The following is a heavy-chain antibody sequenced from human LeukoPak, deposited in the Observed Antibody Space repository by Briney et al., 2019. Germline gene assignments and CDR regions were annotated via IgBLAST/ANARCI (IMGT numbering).Heavy chain of an antibody. J-gene: IGHJ4*02. CDR1: GGSFSGYY. Sequence: PSETLSLTCAVYGGSFSGYYWSWIRQPPGKGLEWISYISSSGNAIFYSDSVRGRFTISRDNAKNALHLQMNSLRVEDTALYYCVRGGGRGDYNERYYFDYWGQGTLVTVSS. CDR3: VRGGGRGDYNERYYFDY. V-gene: IGHV3-11*04. CDR2: ISSSGNAI. D-gene: IGHD3-22*01.